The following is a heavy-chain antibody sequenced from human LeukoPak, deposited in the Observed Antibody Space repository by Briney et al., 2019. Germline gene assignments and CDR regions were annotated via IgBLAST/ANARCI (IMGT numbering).Heavy chain of an antibody. J-gene: IGHJ3*02. Sequence: RPSETLSLTCTVSGGSISSSSYYWGWIRQPPGKGLEWIGSIYYSGSTYYNPSLKSRVTISVDTSKNQFSLHLSSVAAADTGVYCCARDHGWNYPSAHYHVFDIWGQGTMVSVS. CDR1: GGSISSSSYY. CDR3: ARDHGWNYPSAHYHVFDI. CDR2: IYYSGST. V-gene: IGHV4-39*07. D-gene: IGHD1-7*01.